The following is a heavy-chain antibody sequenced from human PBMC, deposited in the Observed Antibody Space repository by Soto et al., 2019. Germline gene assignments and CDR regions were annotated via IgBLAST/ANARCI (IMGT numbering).Heavy chain of an antibody. D-gene: IGHD6-13*01. V-gene: IGHV1-58*01. CDR1: GFTFTSSA. J-gene: IGHJ4*02. CDR3: AADAYSSSWTGFDY. Sequence: GASVKVSCKASGFTFTSSAVQWVRQARGQRLEWIGWIVVGSGNTNYAQKFQERVTITRDMSTSTAYMELSSQRSEDTAVYYCAADAYSSSWTGFDYWGQGTLVTVSS. CDR2: IVVGSGNT.